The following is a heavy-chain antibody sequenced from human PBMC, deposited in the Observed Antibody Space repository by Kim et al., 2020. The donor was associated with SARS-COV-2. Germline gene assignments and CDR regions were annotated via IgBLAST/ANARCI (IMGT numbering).Heavy chain of an antibody. CDR2: INHSGST. Sequence: SETLSLTCAVYGGSLSGYYWSWIRQPPGKGLEWIGEINHSGSTNYNPSLKSRVPISVNTSKNQFSLKLSSVTAADTAVYYCARGPSNFVWGGYRYDWFGPWGQGTLVTVSS. CDR3: ARGPSNFVWGGYRYDWFGP. V-gene: IGHV4-34*01. CDR1: GGSLSGYY. J-gene: IGHJ5*02. D-gene: IGHD3-16*02.